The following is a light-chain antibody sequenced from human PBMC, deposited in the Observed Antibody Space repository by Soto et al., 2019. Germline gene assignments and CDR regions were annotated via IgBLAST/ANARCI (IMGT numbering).Light chain of an antibody. Sequence: SALTQPPSVSGAPGQMVTISCTGSSSNIGAGYDVHWYQQLPGTAPKLLIYGNNNRPSGVPDRFSGSKSGTSASLAITGLQAEDEADYYCQSYDSSLGNVFGTGTKVTVL. CDR2: GNN. CDR1: SSNIGAGYD. V-gene: IGLV1-40*01. CDR3: QSYDSSLGNV. J-gene: IGLJ1*01.